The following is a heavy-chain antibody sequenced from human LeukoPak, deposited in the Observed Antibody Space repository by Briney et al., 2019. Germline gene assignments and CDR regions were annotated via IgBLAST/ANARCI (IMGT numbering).Heavy chain of an antibody. CDR2: ISGSGGST. D-gene: IGHD3-16*02. CDR1: GFTFSSYG. V-gene: IGHV3-23*01. CDR3: ARLSAPNYYYYYYMDV. J-gene: IGHJ6*03. Sequence: PGGSLRLSCAASGFTFSSYGMSWVRQAPGKGPEWVSAISGSGGSTYYADSVKGRFTISRDNSKNTLYLQMNSLRAEDTAVYYCARLSAPNYYYYYYMDVWGKGTTVTISS.